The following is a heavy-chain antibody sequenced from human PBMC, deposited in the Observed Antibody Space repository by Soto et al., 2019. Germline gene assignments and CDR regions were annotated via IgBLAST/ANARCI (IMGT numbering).Heavy chain of an antibody. CDR3: ASRGVTGTTGSGGFVP. J-gene: IGHJ5*02. CDR2: IIPILGTA. V-gene: IGHV1-69*11. CDR1: GGTFSRYD. D-gene: IGHD1-7*01. Sequence: QVQLVQSGAEVKKPGSSVKVSCKVSGGTFSRYDISWVRQAPGQGLEWMGGIIPILGTANYAQKFQGRVTIIADESTSTVNMELSSLRSEDTAVYYCASRGVTGTTGSGGFVPWGQGTLVTVSS.